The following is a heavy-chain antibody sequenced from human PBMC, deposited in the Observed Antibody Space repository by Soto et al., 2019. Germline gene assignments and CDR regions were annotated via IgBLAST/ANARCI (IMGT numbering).Heavy chain of an antibody. Sequence: PGGSLRLSCAASGFTFFAYWIHWVRQVPGKGLVWVANINKDGSHKYYADSVKGRFTISRDNAKNSLYLQMNSLRAEDTAVYYCARDVDTRAFDYWGQGTLVTVSS. D-gene: IGHD5-18*01. CDR3: ARDVDTRAFDY. CDR2: INKDGSHK. CDR1: GFTFFAYW. V-gene: IGHV3-7*05. J-gene: IGHJ4*02.